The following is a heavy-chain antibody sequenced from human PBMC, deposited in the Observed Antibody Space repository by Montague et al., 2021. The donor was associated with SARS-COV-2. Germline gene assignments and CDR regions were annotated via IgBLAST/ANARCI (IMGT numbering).Heavy chain of an antibody. J-gene: IGHJ4*02. Sequence: SETLSLTCSVSGGSITDRTYYWGCIRQSPGKGLEWIGAINYSGTTYYNPSLKSRVTISLDTAKNQFSLKMTYVTAVDTAVYYCARHWGIAAAGNWGQGTLVTVSS. CDR1: GGSITDRTYY. D-gene: IGHD6-13*01. CDR2: INYSGTT. CDR3: ARHWGIAAAGN. V-gene: IGHV4-39*01.